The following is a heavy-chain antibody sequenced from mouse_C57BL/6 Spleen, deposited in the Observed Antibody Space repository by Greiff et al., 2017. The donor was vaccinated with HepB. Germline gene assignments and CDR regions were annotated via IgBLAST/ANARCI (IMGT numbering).Heavy chain of an antibody. CDR2: IDPSDSYT. Sequence: QVQLQQPGAELVMPGASVKLSCKASGYTFTSYWMHWVKQRPGQGLEWIGEIDPSDSYTNYNQKFKGKSTLTVDKSSSTAYMQLSSLTSEDSAVYYCARGDDDDAGSFAYWGQGTLVTVSA. D-gene: IGHD2-4*01. CDR1: GYTFTSYW. J-gene: IGHJ3*01. V-gene: IGHV1-69*01. CDR3: ARGDDDDAGSFAY.